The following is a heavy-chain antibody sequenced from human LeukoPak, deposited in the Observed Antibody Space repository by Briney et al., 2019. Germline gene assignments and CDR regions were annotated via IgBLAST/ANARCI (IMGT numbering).Heavy chain of an antibody. V-gene: IGHV4-59*12. CDR1: GGSISTYY. Sequence: SETLSLTCTVSGGSISTYYWNWIRQPPGKGLEWIGFIYYTGSTNSNPSLKSRVTISVDTSKNQFSLKLNSVTAADTAVYYCARDLRDIVVVSAAMGDAFDIWGQGTMVTVSS. D-gene: IGHD2-2*01. J-gene: IGHJ3*02. CDR2: IYYTGST. CDR3: ARDLRDIVVVSAAMGDAFDI.